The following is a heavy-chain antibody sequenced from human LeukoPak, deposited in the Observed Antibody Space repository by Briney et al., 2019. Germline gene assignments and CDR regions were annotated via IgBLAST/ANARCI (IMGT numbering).Heavy chain of an antibody. CDR1: GFAFDTYT. CDR3: AREEYYFGSGSRSYWYFDL. D-gene: IGHD3-10*01. Sequence: GGSLRLSCAASGFAFDTYTINWVRQAPRKGLDWVSSISSSGIHTSYSDSLKSRFTISRDNTKNSLFLQMNSLRAEDTAVYYCAREEYYFGSGSRSYWYFDLWGRVTLVTVAS. V-gene: IGHV3-21*01. J-gene: IGHJ2*01. CDR2: ISSSGIHT.